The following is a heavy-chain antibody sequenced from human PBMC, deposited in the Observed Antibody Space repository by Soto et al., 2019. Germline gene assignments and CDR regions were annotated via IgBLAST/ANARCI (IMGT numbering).Heavy chain of an antibody. CDR2: VSSNGGST. V-gene: IGHV3-64*01. J-gene: IGHJ4*02. D-gene: IGHD1-26*01. CDR3: ARDTKSGSYSLDY. Sequence: EVQLVESGGGLVQPGVSLRLSCAASGFTFSSYAMHWVRQAPGKGLEYVSAVSSNGGSTYYGNSVKGRFTISRDNSKNTLYLQMGSLRTEDMAMYYCARDTKSGSYSLDYWGQGTLVTVPS. CDR1: GFTFSSYA.